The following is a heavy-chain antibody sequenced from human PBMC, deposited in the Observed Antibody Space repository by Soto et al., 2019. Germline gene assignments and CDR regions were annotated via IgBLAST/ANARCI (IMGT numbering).Heavy chain of an antibody. J-gene: IGHJ6*02. D-gene: IGHD3-22*01. CDR1: GGSVSSGSYY. Sequence: QVQLQESGPGLVKPSETLTLTCTVSGGSVSSGSYYWSWIRQPPGKGLEWIGYIFYSGSTNYNPSIKSRVTISLDTSKNQFSLKVTTVTAADTGVYYCTRDKNYYDSSGFRYYGMDVWGQGTTVTVSS. V-gene: IGHV4-61*01. CDR3: TRDKNYYDSSGFRYYGMDV. CDR2: IFYSGST.